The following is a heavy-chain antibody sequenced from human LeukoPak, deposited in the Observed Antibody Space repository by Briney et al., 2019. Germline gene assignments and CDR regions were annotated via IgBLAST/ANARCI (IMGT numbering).Heavy chain of an antibody. CDR1: GGSFSGYY. Sequence: TSETLSLTCAAYGGSFSGYYWSWIRQPPGKGLEWIGEINHSGSTNYNPSLKSRVTISVDTSKNQFSLKLSSVTAADTAVYYCAREVLWFGDPRCWFDPWGQGTLVTVSS. CDR2: INHSGST. CDR3: AREVLWFGDPRCWFDP. V-gene: IGHV4-34*01. D-gene: IGHD3-10*01. J-gene: IGHJ5*02.